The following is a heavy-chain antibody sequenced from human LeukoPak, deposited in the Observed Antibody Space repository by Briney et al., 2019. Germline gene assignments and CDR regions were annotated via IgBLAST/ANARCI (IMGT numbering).Heavy chain of an antibody. J-gene: IGHJ3*02. CDR2: ISGSGGST. D-gene: IGHD3-9*01. CDR1: GFTFSSYA. CDR3: AKENVRYFGWLLIRGAFDI. V-gene: IGHV3-23*01. Sequence: GGSLRLSCAASGFTFSSYAMSWVRQAPGKGLEWVSAISGSGGSTYYADSVKGRFTISRDNSKNTLYLQMNSLRAEDTAVYYCAKENVRYFGWLLIRGAFDIWGQGTMVTVPS.